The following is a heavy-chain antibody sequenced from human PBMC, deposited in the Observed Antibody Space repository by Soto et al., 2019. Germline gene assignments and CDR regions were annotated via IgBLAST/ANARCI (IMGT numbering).Heavy chain of an antibody. CDR3: ATWHEREHAYDV. CDR2: LYDLDGS. CDR1: GFTISGKKY. V-gene: IGHV3-53*01. D-gene: IGHD1-1*01. Sequence: DVQLVESGGGLIQPGESLRLSCAAFGFTISGKKYVAWVRQAPGKGLEWVSALYDLDGSFYAASVKGRFTTSSDSSKTTVYLQINELRPDDTAVYYCATWHEREHAYDVWGQGTTVTVSS. J-gene: IGHJ3*01.